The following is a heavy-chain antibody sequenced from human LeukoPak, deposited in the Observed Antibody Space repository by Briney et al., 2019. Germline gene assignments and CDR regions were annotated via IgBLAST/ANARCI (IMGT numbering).Heavy chain of an antibody. CDR1: GGSISSSSYY. Sequence: SETLSLTCTVSGGSISSSSYYWGWIRQPPGKGLEWIGSIYYSGSTYYNPSLKSRVTISVDTSKNQFSLKLSSVTAADTAVYYCARDLLYYDFWSDSMDYYYMDVWGKGTTVTVSS. CDR3: ARDLLYYDFWSDSMDYYYMDV. D-gene: IGHD3-3*01. CDR2: IYYSGST. J-gene: IGHJ6*03. V-gene: IGHV4-39*07.